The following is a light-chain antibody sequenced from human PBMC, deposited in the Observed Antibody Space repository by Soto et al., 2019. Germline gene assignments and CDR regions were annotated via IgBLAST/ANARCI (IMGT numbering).Light chain of an antibody. V-gene: IGKV3-15*01. CDR2: GAS. Sequence: EIVMTQSPATLSVSPGERATLSCRASQSVGNNLAWYRQKSGQAPRLLIYGASTRATGTPARFSGSGSGTEFTLTIDSLQSDDFAVYLCQQYRNWPLTFGGGTKVEIK. J-gene: IGKJ4*01. CDR3: QQYRNWPLT. CDR1: QSVGNN.